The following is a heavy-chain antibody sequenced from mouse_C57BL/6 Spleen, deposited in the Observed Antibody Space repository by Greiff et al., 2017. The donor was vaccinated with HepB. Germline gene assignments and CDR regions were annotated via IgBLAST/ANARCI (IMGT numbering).Heavy chain of an antibody. V-gene: IGHV3-6*01. D-gene: IGHD1-1*01. J-gene: IGHJ2*01. CDR2: ISYDGSN. CDR3: ARGAVVASNYFDY. Sequence: EVKLMESGPGLVKPSQSLSLTCSVTGYSITSGYYWNWIRQFPGNKLEWMGYISYDGSNNYNPSLKNRISITRDTSKNQFFLKLNSVTTEDTATYYCARGAVVASNYFDYWGQGTTLTVSS. CDR1: GYSITSGYY.